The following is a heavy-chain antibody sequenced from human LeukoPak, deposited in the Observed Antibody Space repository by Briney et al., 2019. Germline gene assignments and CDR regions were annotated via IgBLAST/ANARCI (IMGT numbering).Heavy chain of an antibody. CDR1: GGSISSYY. V-gene: IGHV4-4*08. D-gene: IGHD3-10*01. CDR2: IYTSGST. J-gene: IGHJ4*02. Sequence: SETLSLTCTVSGGSISSYYWSWIRQPPGKGLEWIGRIYTSGSTNYNPSLKSRVTISVDTSKNQFSLKLSSVTAADTAVYYCASNLWFGELDYWGQGTLVTVSS. CDR3: ASNLWFGELDY.